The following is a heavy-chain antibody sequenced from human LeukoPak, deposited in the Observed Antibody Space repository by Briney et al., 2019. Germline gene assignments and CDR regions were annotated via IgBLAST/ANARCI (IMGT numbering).Heavy chain of an antibody. CDR1: GFTFSSYW. D-gene: IGHD6-13*01. CDR3: ARGGYSSSWSVSPLDY. CDR2: IKQDGSEK. Sequence: GGTLRLSCAASGFTFSSYWMSWVRQAPGKGLEWVANIKQDGSEKYYVDSVKGRFTTSRDNAKNSLYLQMNSLRAEDTAVYYCARGGYSSSWSVSPLDYWGQGALVTVSS. V-gene: IGHV3-7*01. J-gene: IGHJ4*02.